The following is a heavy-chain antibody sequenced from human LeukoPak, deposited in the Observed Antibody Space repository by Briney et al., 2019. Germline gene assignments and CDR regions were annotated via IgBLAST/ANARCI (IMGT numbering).Heavy chain of an antibody. CDR2: IYYSGST. D-gene: IGHD6-13*01. CDR1: GGSISSYY. CDR3: ARGIAAAGTDY. J-gene: IGHJ4*02. Sequence: SETLSLTCTVSGGSISSYYWSWIRQPPGKGLEWIGYIYYSGSTNYNPSFKSRVTISVDTSKNQFSLKLSSVTAADTAVYYCARGIAAAGTDYWGQGTLVTVSS. V-gene: IGHV4-59*01.